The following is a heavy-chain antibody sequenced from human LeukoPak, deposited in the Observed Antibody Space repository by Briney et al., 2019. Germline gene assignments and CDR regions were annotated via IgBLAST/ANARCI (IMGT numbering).Heavy chain of an antibody. CDR1: GVSISSSNW. D-gene: IGHD3-22*01. CDR2: IYHSGST. Sequence: SETLSLTCAVSGVSISSSNWWSWVRQPPGKGLEWIGEIYHSGSTNYNPSLKSRVTISVDTSKNQFSLKLSSVTAADTAVYYCARATWLPVGLYYYDSSGYYYYFDYWGQGTLVTVSS. J-gene: IGHJ4*02. CDR3: ARATWLPVGLYYYDSSGYYYYFDY. V-gene: IGHV4-4*02.